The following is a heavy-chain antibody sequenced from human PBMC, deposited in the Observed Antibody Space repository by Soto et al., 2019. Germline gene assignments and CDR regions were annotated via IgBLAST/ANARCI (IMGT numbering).Heavy chain of an antibody. Sequence: QVQLVQSGAEVKKPGSSVKVSCKASGGTFSSYTISWVRQAPGQGLEWMGRIIPILGIANYGQKFQGRVTITADKSTSTAYMELSSLRSEDTAVYYCARDRGRNSYYYYYIDVWGKGTTVTVSS. J-gene: IGHJ6*03. V-gene: IGHV1-69*08. CDR2: IIPILGIA. CDR3: ARDRGRNSYYYYYIDV. CDR1: GGTFSSYT.